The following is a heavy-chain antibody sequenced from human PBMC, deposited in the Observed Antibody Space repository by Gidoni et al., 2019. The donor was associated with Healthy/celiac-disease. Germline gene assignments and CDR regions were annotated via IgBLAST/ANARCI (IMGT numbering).Heavy chain of an antibody. D-gene: IGHD5-18*01. CDR2: ISWNSGSI. CDR1: GFTFDDYA. CDR3: AKVASGYSYGPYFDY. J-gene: IGHJ4*02. Sequence: EVQLVESGGGLVQPGRSLSLSCAASGFTFDDYAMHWVRQAPGKGLEWVSGISWNSGSIGYADSVKGRFTISRDNAKNSLYLQMNSLRAEDTALYYCAKVASGYSYGPYFDYWGQGTLVTVSS. V-gene: IGHV3-9*01.